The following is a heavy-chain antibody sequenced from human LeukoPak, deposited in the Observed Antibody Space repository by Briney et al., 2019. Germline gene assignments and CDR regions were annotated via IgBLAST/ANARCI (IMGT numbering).Heavy chain of an antibody. V-gene: IGHV3-21*01. Sequence: GGSLRLFCAASGFTFSSYSMNWVRQAPGKGLEWVSSISSSSSYIYYADSVKGRFTISRDNAKNSLYLQMNSLRAEDTAVYYCARVLGYSGYEIDYWGQGTLVTVSS. CDR1: GFTFSSYS. J-gene: IGHJ4*02. CDR3: ARVLGYSGYEIDY. CDR2: ISSSSSYI. D-gene: IGHD5-12*01.